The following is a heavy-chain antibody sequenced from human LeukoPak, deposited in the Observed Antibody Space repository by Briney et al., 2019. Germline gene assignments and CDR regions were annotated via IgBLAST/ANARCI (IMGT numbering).Heavy chain of an antibody. V-gene: IGHV3-7*01. CDR1: GFTFSSYW. CDR2: IKQDGSEK. CDR3: ARDPRGIQLWLDAFDI. J-gene: IGHJ3*02. Sequence: PGGSLRLSCAASGFTFSSYWMSWVRQAPGKGLEWVANIKQDGSEKYYVDSVKGRFTISRDNAKNSLYLQMNSLRAEDTAVYYCARDPRGIQLWLDAFDIWGRGTMVTVSS. D-gene: IGHD5-18*01.